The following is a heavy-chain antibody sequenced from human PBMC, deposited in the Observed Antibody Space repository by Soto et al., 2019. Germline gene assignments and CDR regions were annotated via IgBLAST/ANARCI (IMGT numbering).Heavy chain of an antibody. V-gene: IGHV3-21*01. CDR3: ARGGNGFDY. J-gene: IGHJ4*02. Sequence: EVQLVESGGGLVKPGGSLRLSCAASGFTFTSYSINWVRQAPGKGLEWVSSISSSGGFIFYADSVKGRFTISRDDARKSVYLKMNSLRAEDTAVYYCARGGNGFDYWGQGTLVTVSS. D-gene: IGHD5-12*01. CDR1: GFTFTSYS. CDR2: ISSSGGFI.